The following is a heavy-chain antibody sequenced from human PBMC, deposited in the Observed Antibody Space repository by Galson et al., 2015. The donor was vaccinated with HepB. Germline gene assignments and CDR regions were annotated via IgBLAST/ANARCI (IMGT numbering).Heavy chain of an antibody. D-gene: IGHD4-17*01. V-gene: IGHV3-21*01. CDR3: AREPTVTGGAFDI. CDR2: ISSSSSYI. Sequence: SLRLSCAASGFTFSSYSMNWVRQAPGKGLEWVSSISSSSSYIYYADSVKGRFTISRDNAKNSLYLQMNSLRAEDTAVYYCAREPTVTGGAFDIWGQGTMVTVFS. CDR1: GFTFSSYS. J-gene: IGHJ3*02.